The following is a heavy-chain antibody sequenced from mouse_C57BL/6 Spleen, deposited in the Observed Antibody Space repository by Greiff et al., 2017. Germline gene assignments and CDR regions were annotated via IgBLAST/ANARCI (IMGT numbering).Heavy chain of an antibody. CDR2: ISYSGST. Sequence: EVKVVESGPGMVKPSQSLSLTCTVTGYSITSGYDWHWIRHFPGNKLEWMGYISYSGSTNYNPSLKSRISITHDTSKNHFFLKLNSVTTEDTATYYCARGNPYYFDYWGQGTTLTVSS. CDR3: ARGNPYYFDY. V-gene: IGHV3-1*01. J-gene: IGHJ2*01. CDR1: GYSITSGYD.